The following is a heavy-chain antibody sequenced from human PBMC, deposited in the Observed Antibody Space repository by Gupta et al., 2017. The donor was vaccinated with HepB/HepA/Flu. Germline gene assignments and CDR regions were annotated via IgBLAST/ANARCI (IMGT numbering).Heavy chain of an antibody. Sequence: QVQLQQWGAGLLKPSETLSLTCAVYGGSFSGYYWSWIRQPPGKGLEWIGEINHSGSTNYNPSLKSRVTISVDTSKNQFSLKLSSVTAADTAVYYCARAPAGFCSGGSCYYYYGMDVWGQGTTVTVSS. CDR1: GGSFSGYY. D-gene: IGHD2-15*01. CDR2: INHSGST. CDR3: ARAPAGFCSGGSCYYYYGMDV. J-gene: IGHJ6*02. V-gene: IGHV4-34*01.